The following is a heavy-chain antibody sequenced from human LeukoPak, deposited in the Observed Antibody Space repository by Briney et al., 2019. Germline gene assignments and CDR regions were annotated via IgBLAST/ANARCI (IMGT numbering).Heavy chain of an antibody. V-gene: IGHV3-7*01. D-gene: IGHD2-2*01. J-gene: IGHJ4*02. CDR1: GFTFSSYW. CDR2: IKQDGSEK. CDR3: ARAALREYPD. Sequence: GGSLRLSCAASGFTFSSYWMSWVRQAPGKGLEWVANIKQDGSEKYYVDSVKGRFTISRDNAEISLYLQLNSLRAEDTAVYYCARAALREYPDWGQGTLVTVSS.